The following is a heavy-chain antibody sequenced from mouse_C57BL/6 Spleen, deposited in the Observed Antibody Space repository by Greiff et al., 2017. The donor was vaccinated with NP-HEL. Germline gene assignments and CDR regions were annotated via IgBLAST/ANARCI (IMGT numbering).Heavy chain of an antibody. V-gene: IGHV3-6*01. J-gene: IGHJ2*01. CDR2: ISYDGSN. CDR3: ARGGNWDDFDY. CDR1: GYSITSGYY. D-gene: IGHD4-1*01. Sequence: DVKLQESGPGLVKPSQSLSLTCSVTGYSITSGYYWNWIRQFPGNKLEWMGYISYDGSNNYNPSLKNRISITRDTSKNQFFLKLNSVTTEDTATYYCARGGNWDDFDYWGQGTTLTVSS.